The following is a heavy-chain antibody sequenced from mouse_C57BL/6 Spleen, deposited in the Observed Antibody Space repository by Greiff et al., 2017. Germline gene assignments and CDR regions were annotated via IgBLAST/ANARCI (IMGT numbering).Heavy chain of an antibody. Sequence: EVKLQQSGPELVKPGASVKISCKASGYTFTDYYMNWVKQSHGKSLEWIGDINPNNGGTSYNQKFKGKATLTVDKSSSTAYMELRSLTSEDSAVYYCARAVTHWYFDVWGTGTTVTVSS. CDR3: ARAVTHWYFDV. CDR2: INPNNGGT. D-gene: IGHD2-5*01. V-gene: IGHV1-26*01. CDR1: GYTFTDYY. J-gene: IGHJ1*03.